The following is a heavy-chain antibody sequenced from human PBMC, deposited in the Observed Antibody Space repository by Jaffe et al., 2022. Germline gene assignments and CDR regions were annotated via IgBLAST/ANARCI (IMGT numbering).Heavy chain of an antibody. D-gene: IGHD6-13*01. V-gene: IGHV4-38-2*01. CDR2: IYHSGST. CDR1: GYSISSGYY. J-gene: IGHJ3*02. Sequence: QVQLQESGPGLVKPSETLSLTCAVSGYSISSGYYWGWIRQPPGKGLEWIGSIYHSGSTYYNPSLKSRVTISVDTSKNQFSLKLSSVTAADTAVYYCARVRYSSSWYDAFDIWGQGTMVTVSS. CDR3: ARVRYSSSWYDAFDI.